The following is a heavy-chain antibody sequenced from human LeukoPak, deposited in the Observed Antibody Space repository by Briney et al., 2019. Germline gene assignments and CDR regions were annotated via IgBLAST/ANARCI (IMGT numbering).Heavy chain of an antibody. CDR3: ARDTLGYCSGGSCYGMDV. CDR1: GYTFTSYG. CDR2: LGAYNGNT. V-gene: IGHV1-18*01. Sequence: ASVKVSCKASGYTFTSYGISWVRQAPGQGLEWMGWLGAYNGNTNYAQKLQGRVTMTTDTSTSTGYMELRSLRSDDTAVYYCARDTLGYCSGGSCYGMDVWGQGTTVTVSS. J-gene: IGHJ6*02. D-gene: IGHD2-15*01.